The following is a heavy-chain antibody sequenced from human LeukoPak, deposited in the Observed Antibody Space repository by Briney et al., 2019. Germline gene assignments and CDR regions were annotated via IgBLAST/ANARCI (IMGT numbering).Heavy chain of an antibody. J-gene: IGHJ5*02. CDR2: IYYSGST. V-gene: IGHV4-30-4*08. Sequence: SETLSLTCTASGGSISSGDYYWSWIRQPPGKGLEWIGYIYYSGSTYHNPSLKSRVTISVDTSKNQFSLKLSSVTAADTAVYYCARGRGGSHRSNITMVRGVIFGLRGWFDPWGQGTLVTVSS. D-gene: IGHD3-10*01. CDR1: GGSISSGDYY. CDR3: ARGRGGSHRSNITMVRGVIFGLRGWFDP.